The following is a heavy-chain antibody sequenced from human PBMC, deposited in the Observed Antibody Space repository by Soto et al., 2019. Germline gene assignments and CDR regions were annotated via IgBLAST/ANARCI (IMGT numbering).Heavy chain of an antibody. CDR2: IIPIFGTA. CDR1: GGTFSSYA. Sequence: ASVKVSCKASGGTFSSYAISWVRQAPGQGLEWMGGIIPIFGTANYAQKFQGRVTITADESTSTAYMELSSLRSEDTAVYYCAREYSSSSSHRIGYGMDVWGQANTVTVS. J-gene: IGHJ6*02. D-gene: IGHD6-6*01. V-gene: IGHV1-69*13. CDR3: AREYSSSSSHRIGYGMDV.